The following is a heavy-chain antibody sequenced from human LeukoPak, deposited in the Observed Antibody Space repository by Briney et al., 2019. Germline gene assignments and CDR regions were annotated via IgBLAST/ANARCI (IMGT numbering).Heavy chain of an antibody. CDR2: INPSGGSP. CDR1: GYAFTTYY. V-gene: IGHV1-46*01. D-gene: IGHD1-26*01. CDR3: ARDSGSHSFDY. J-gene: IGHJ4*02. Sequence: ASVKVSCKSSGYAFTTYYMHWVRQAPGHGLEWMGIINPSGGSPTYAQKFQGRVTMTRDTSTNTIYMELSSLRSEDTAVYYCARDSGSHSFDYWGQGTLVTVSS.